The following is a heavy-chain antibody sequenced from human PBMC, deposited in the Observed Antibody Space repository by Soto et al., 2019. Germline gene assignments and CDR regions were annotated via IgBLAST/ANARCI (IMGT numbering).Heavy chain of an antibody. D-gene: IGHD2-2*01. CDR3: ARRACSSASCDGLMSTVSTEAFDI. Sequence: GESLKISCKASRYSFTNYWIGWVRQMPVKGLEWMGIIYPGDSDTRYSPSFQGQVTISADKSISTAYLQWSSLKDSDTAVYYCARRACSSASCDGLMSTVSTEAFDIWGQGTVVTVSS. J-gene: IGHJ3*02. CDR2: IYPGDSDT. V-gene: IGHV5-51*01. CDR1: RYSFTNYW.